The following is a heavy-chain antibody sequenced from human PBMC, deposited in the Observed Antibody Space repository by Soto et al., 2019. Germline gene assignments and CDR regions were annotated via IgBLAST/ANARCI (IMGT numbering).Heavy chain of an antibody. CDR1: GASIGNYY. CDR3: ARQTTYSSSWYDC. J-gene: IGHJ5*01. Sequence: QVQLQESGPGLVKPSETLSLTCTVSGASIGNYYWTWIRQSAGKGLEWIGRIYTSGSTNYNPSLESRITMSVDTSKKQFSLKLTSVTAADTAVYYCARQTTYSSSWYDCWGQGTLVTVSS. CDR2: IYTSGST. V-gene: IGHV4-4*07. D-gene: IGHD6-13*01.